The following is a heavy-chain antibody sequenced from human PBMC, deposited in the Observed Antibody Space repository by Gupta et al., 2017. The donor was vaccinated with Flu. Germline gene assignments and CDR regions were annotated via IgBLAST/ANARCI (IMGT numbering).Heavy chain of an antibody. CDR2: TYYSGNT. Sequence: QVQLQESGPGLVKPSETLSLTCTVSGGSISGYYWTWIRHPPGKGLEWIGYTYYSGNTNYNPSLKSRVTVSLDTSKNQFYLKVSSVTAADTAVYYCVRSAPVLRVINYYYYRLDVWGQETTVTVSS. CDR1: GGSISGYY. D-gene: IGHD3-9*01. J-gene: IGHJ6*02. V-gene: IGHV4-59*08. CDR3: VRSAPVLRVINYYYYRLDV.